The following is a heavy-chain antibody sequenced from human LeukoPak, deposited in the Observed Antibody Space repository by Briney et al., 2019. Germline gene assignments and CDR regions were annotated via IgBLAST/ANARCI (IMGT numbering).Heavy chain of an antibody. Sequence: PGGSLRLSCAASGFRFSGHYMSWIRQAPGKGLEWVAYISSTVTTVYYADSVKGRFTISRDNTKDSLYLQMSSLKAEDTAVYYCARGDCSAASCYYFDYWGQGTLATVSS. CDR1: GFRFSGHY. D-gene: IGHD2-15*01. J-gene: IGHJ4*02. CDR3: ARGDCSAASCYYFDY. V-gene: IGHV3-11*04. CDR2: ISSTVTTV.